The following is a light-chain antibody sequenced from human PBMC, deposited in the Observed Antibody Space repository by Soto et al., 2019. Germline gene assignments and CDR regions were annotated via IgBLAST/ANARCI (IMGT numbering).Light chain of an antibody. CDR1: SSDVGGYNY. J-gene: IGLJ2*01. CDR3: SSYISSSTLHVV. CDR2: EVS. Sequence: QSVLTQPASVSGSPGQSITISCSGTSSDVGGYNYVSWYQQHPRKAPKLMIYEVSNRPSGVSNRFSGPKSGNTASLTSSGLQAEDEADYYCSSYISSSTLHVVFGGGTKVTVL. V-gene: IGLV2-14*01.